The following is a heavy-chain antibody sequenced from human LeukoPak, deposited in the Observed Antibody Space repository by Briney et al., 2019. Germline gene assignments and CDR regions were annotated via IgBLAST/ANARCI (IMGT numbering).Heavy chain of an antibody. D-gene: IGHD1-14*01. J-gene: IGHJ5*02. CDR1: GFAFSSYA. V-gene: IGHV3-23*01. CDR2: ISGGGAST. Sequence: GGSLRLSCAASGFAFSSYAMTWVRQAPGKGLEWVSDISGGGASTYYADSVKGRFTISRDNSKNTLYLQMNSLRAEDTAVYYCAKDSGNRDNWFDPWGQGTLVTVSS. CDR3: AKDSGNRDNWFDP.